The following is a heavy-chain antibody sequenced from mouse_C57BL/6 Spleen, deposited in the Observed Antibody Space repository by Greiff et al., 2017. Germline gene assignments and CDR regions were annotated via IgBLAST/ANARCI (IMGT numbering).Heavy chain of an antibody. V-gene: IGHV1-69*01. J-gene: IGHJ4*01. CDR3: ASQLGQDYAMDY. Sequence: QVQLQQPGAELVMPGASVKLSCKASGYTFTSYWIHWVKQRPGQGLEWIGEIDPSDSYTNYNQKFKGKSTLTVDKSSSTAYMQLSSLTSEDSAVYYCASQLGQDYAMDYWGQGTSVTVSS. CDR2: IDPSDSYT. CDR1: GYTFTSYW. D-gene: IGHD4-1*02.